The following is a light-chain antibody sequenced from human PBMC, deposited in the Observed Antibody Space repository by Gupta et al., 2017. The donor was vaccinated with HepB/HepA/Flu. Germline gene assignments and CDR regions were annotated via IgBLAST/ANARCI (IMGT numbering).Light chain of an antibody. CDR3: QQSYSTPRS. Sequence: DIQMTQSQSSLSASGGERVTITCRASKSISNFLKWYQKKPGKATKLMIYAASSLQSELPSRFSGRGSGTYFTLTISSLQPEDFATYYCQQSYSTPRSFGQGTKLEIK. V-gene: IGKV1-39*01. CDR2: AAS. CDR1: KSISNF. J-gene: IGKJ2*03.